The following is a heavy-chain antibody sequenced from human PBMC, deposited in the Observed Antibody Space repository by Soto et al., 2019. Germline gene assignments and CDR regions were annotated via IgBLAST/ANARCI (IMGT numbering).Heavy chain of an antibody. J-gene: IGHJ4*02. V-gene: IGHV1-46*01. Sequence: QVQLVQSGAEVKKPGASVKVSCKASGYTFTNYYIHWVRQATGQGLEWMGIINPTSGSTNYAQKFQGRVTLTYDTSTTTVYMELSGLRSVDTAVLYCARDLAAGDHWGQGTLVTVSS. CDR2: INPTSGST. D-gene: IGHD6-13*01. CDR1: GYTFTNYY. CDR3: ARDLAAGDH.